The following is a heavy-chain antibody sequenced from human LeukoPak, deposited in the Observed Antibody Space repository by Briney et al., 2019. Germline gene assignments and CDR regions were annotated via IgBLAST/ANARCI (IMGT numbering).Heavy chain of an antibody. J-gene: IGHJ4*02. CDR2: INHSGSN. CDR3: ARGRYSSGWYFFDY. Sequence: PSETLSLTCAVYGGSFSGYYWSWIRQPPGKGLEWIGEINHSGSNNYNPYHKSRVTISVDTSKNQFSLKLSSVTAADAAVYYCARGRYSSGWYFFDYWGQGTLVTVSS. V-gene: IGHV4-34*01. CDR1: GGSFSGYY. D-gene: IGHD6-19*01.